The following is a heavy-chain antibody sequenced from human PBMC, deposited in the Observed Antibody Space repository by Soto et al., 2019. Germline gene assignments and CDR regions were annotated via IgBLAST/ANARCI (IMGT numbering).Heavy chain of an antibody. CDR3: ASTGVVPAAIRRTHNWFDP. CDR1: GGTFSSYA. V-gene: IGHV1-69*01. CDR2: IIPIFGTA. D-gene: IGHD2-2*01. Sequence: QVQLVQSGAEVKKPGSSVKVSCKASGGTFSSYAISWVRQAPGQGLEWMGGIIPIFGTANYAQKFQGRVKITADESTSTAYMELSSLRSEDTAVYYCASTGVVPAAIRRTHNWFDPWGQGTLVTVSS. J-gene: IGHJ5*02.